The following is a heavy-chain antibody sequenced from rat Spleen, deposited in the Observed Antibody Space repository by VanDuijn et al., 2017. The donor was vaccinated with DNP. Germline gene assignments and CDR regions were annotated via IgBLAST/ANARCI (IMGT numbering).Heavy chain of an antibody. J-gene: IGHJ2*01. CDR1: GYSITSNY. D-gene: IGHD1-10*01. V-gene: IGHV3-1*01. CDR2: ITYSGTT. Sequence: EVQLQESGPGLVKPSQSLSLTCSVTGYSITSNYWGWIRKFPGDKMEWIGHITYSGTTNFNPSLKRRISITRDTSKNQFFLQLNSVTTEDTATYYCARYIYNNYGFDYWGQGVMVTVSS. CDR3: ARYIYNNYGFDY.